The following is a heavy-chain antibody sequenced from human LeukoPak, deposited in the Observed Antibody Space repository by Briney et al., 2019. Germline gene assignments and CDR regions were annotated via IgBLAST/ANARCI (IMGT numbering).Heavy chain of an antibody. CDR3: ARRRLAARPWYFDL. Sequence: PSGTLSLTCGVSGGSISNTNWWTWVRQPPGKGLEWIGEVNLQGSTNYNPSLKSRVAISVDKSENHISLKLTSVTAADTAVYYCARRRLAARPWYFDLWGCGTLDTVSS. V-gene: IGHV4-4*02. D-gene: IGHD6-6*01. CDR2: VNLQGST. J-gene: IGHJ2*01. CDR1: GGSISNTNW.